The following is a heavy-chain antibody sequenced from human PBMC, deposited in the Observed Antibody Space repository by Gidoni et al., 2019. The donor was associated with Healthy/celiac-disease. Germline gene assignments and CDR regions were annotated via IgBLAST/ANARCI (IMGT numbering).Heavy chain of an antibody. Sequence: QVQLVQSGAEVKKPGSSVKVSCKASGGTFSSYAISWVRRAPGQGLEWMGGIIPIFGTANYAPQFQGRVTITADESTSTAYMELSFLRSEDTAVYYCARAYCGGDCYLIDYWGQGTLVTVSS. CDR1: GGTFSSYA. CDR3: ARAYCGGDCYLIDY. D-gene: IGHD2-21*02. J-gene: IGHJ4*02. CDR2: IIPIFGTA. V-gene: IGHV1-69*01.